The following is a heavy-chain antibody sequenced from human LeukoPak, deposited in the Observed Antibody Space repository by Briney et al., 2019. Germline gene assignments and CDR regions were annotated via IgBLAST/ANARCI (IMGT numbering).Heavy chain of an antibody. CDR3: AKDVSWDTTLLGYFDY. D-gene: IGHD1-26*01. CDR1: GFTFDDYA. J-gene: IGHJ4*02. Sequence: PGGSLRLSCTAPGFTFDDYAMHWVRQAPGKGLEWVSGISWNSGSIGYADSVKGRFTISRDNAKNSLYLQMNSLRAEDMALYYCAKDVSWDTTLLGYFDYWGQGTLVTASS. V-gene: IGHV3-9*03. CDR2: ISWNSGSI.